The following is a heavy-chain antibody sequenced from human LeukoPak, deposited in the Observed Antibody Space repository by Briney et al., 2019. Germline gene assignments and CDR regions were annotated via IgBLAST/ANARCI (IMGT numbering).Heavy chain of an antibody. CDR2: IYYSGST. J-gene: IGHJ6*02. CDR1: GGSISSYY. D-gene: IGHD6-6*01. V-gene: IGHV4-59*08. Sequence: PSETLSLTCAVSGGSISSYYWNWIRQPPGKGLEWIGYIYYSGSTNYNPSLKSRVTISVDTSKNQFSLKLSSVTAADTAVYYCARRGSSSGYYYYYGMDVWGQGTTVTVSS. CDR3: ARRGSSSGYYYYYGMDV.